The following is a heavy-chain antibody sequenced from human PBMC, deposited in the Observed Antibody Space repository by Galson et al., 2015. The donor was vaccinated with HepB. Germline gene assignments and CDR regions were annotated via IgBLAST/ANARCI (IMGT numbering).Heavy chain of an antibody. D-gene: IGHD4-17*01. J-gene: IGHJ5*02. Sequence: SLRLSCAASGFTFSSYAMSWVRQAPGKGLEWVSVISGSGGSTYYADSVKGRFTISRDNSKNTLYLQMNSLRAEDTAVYYCAKSGLQEDHENGDYGWDWFDPWGQGTLVTVSS. CDR3: AKSGLQEDHENGDYGWDWFDP. V-gene: IGHV3-23*01. CDR1: GFTFSSYA. CDR2: ISGSGGST.